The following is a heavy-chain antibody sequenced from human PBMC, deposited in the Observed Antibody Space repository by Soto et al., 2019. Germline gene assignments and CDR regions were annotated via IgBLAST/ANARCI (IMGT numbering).Heavy chain of an antibody. V-gene: IGHV4-59*01. CDR3: ARAIYKSYSFDY. Sequence: SETLSLTCTVSGGSISSYYWSWIRQPPGKGLEWIGYIYYSGSTNYNPSLKSRVTISVDTSKNQFSLKLSSVTAADTAVYYCARAIYKSYSFDYWGKGTLVTVSS. CDR2: IYYSGST. D-gene: IGHD1-1*01. CDR1: GGSISSYY. J-gene: IGHJ4*02.